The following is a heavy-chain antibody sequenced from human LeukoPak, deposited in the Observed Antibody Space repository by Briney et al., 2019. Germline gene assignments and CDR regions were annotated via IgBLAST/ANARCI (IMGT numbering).Heavy chain of an antibody. Sequence: QPGGSLRLSCAASGFTFDDYAMHWVRQAPGKGLEWVSGISWNSGSIGYADSVKGRFTISRDNAKNSLYLQMNSLRAEDTALYYCAKGIGATVVTYPFDPWGQGTLVTVSS. D-gene: IGHD4-23*01. CDR1: GFTFDDYA. CDR3: AKGIGATVVTYPFDP. CDR2: ISWNSGSI. J-gene: IGHJ5*02. V-gene: IGHV3-9*01.